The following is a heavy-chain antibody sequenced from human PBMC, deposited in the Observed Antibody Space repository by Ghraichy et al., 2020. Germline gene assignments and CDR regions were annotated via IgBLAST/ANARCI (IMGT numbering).Heavy chain of an antibody. CDR3: AKDYYDSSGEAYFDY. CDR2: FYYRGNT. CDR1: GGSISSGSYY. J-gene: IGHJ4*02. D-gene: IGHD3-22*01. Sequence: SETLSLTCTVSGGSISSGSYYWGWIRQPPGKGLEWIGSFYYRGNTYYSPSLKSRATISVDTSKNQFSLRLSSVTAADTAVYYCAKDYYDSSGEAYFDYWGQGTLVTVSS. V-gene: IGHV4-39*02.